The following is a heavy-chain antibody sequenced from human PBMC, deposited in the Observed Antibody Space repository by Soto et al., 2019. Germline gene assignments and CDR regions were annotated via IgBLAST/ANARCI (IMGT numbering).Heavy chain of an antibody. D-gene: IGHD6-13*01. V-gene: IGHV5-51*01. CDR2: IYPGDSDT. Sequence: GESLKISCKGSGYSFSTYWIAWVRQEPGKGLEWMGIIYPGDSDTRYSPSFQGQVTISADKSISTAYLQWSSLKASDTAMYYCARGFSGYTSSWPYWGQGTLVTVSS. J-gene: IGHJ4*02. CDR3: ARGFSGYTSSWPY. CDR1: GYSFSTYW.